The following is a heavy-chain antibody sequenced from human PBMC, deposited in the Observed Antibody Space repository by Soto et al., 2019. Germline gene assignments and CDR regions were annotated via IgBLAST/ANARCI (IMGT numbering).Heavy chain of an antibody. D-gene: IGHD2-8*01. V-gene: IGHV3-21*01. J-gene: IGHJ6*02. CDR3: ARGIVLMVYVNSYGMDV. CDR1: GFTFSSYS. CDR2: ISSSSSYI. Sequence: GGSLRLSCAASGFTFSSYSMNWVRQAPGKGLEWVSSISSSSSYIYYADPVKGRFTISRDNAKNSLYLQMNSLRAEDTAVYYCARGIVLMVYVNSYGMDVWRQGTTVTVSS.